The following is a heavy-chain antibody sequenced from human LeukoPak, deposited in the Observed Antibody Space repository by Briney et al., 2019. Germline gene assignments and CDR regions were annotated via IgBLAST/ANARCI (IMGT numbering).Heavy chain of an antibody. Sequence: ASVKVSCKASGYTFTDYYMHWVRQAPGQGLEWMGWINPNSGGTSYAQKFQGRVTMTRDTSISTAYMELSRLRSDDTAVYYCARDLYYYGSGSYDPFRVLDVWGQGTTVTVSS. CDR2: INPNSGGT. D-gene: IGHD3-10*01. CDR1: GYTFTDYY. V-gene: IGHV1-2*02. J-gene: IGHJ6*02. CDR3: ARDLYYYGSGSYDPFRVLDV.